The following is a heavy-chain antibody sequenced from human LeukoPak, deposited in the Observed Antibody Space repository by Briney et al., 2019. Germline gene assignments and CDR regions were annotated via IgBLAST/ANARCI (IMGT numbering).Heavy chain of an antibody. CDR2: INKDGSAK. D-gene: IGHD1-1*01. V-gene: IGHV3-7*05. J-gene: IGHJ4*02. CDR3: ARDAEWWVQRSDY. CDR1: GFTFSSYW. Sequence: GRSLRLSCAASGFTFSSYWMSWVRQAPGKGLEWVSNINKDGSAKYYVASLKGRFTISRDTAKNSLHLKMNSLRAADTAVYYCARDAEWWVQRSDYWGQGTLVTVAS.